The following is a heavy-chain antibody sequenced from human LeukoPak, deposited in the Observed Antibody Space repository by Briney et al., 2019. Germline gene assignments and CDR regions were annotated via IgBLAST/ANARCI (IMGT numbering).Heavy chain of an antibody. CDR1: GSSFTSYW. J-gene: IGHJ4*02. Sequence: GASLKISCKGSGSSFTSYWIGWVRPLPGKGLEWMGIIYPGDSDTRYSPSFQGQVTISADKSISTAYLQWSSLKASDTAMYYCARHMMEGATYYFDYWGQGTLVTVSS. V-gene: IGHV5-51*01. D-gene: IGHD1-26*01. CDR2: IYPGDSDT. CDR3: ARHMMEGATYYFDY.